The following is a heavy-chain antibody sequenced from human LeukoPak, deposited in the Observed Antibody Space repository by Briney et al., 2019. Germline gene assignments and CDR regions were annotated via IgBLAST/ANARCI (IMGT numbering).Heavy chain of an antibody. CDR2: IRSKAYGGTT. V-gene: IGHV3-49*04. Sequence: QPGRSLRLSCTASGFTFGDYAMSWVRQAPGKGLEWVGFIRSKAYGGTTEYAASVKGRFTISRDDSKSIAYLQMNSLKTEDTAVYYCTRDSWDFQHWGQGTLVTVSS. CDR3: TRDSWDFQH. D-gene: IGHD1-26*01. CDR1: GFTFGDYA. J-gene: IGHJ1*01.